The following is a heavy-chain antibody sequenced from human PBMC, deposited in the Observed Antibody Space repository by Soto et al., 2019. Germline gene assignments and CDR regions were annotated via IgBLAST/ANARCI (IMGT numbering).Heavy chain of an antibody. CDR2: IKSKTDGGTT. J-gene: IGHJ6*02. CDR1: GFTFSNAW. Sequence: EVQLVESGGGLVKPGGSLRLSCAASGFTFSNAWMSWVRQAPGKGLEWVGRIKSKTDGGTTDYAAPVKGRFTISRDDSKNTLYLQMNSLKTEDTAVYYCTTRGPYDSSGYYNYYYYGMDVWGQGTTVTVSS. V-gene: IGHV3-15*01. CDR3: TTRGPYDSSGYYNYYYYGMDV. D-gene: IGHD3-22*01.